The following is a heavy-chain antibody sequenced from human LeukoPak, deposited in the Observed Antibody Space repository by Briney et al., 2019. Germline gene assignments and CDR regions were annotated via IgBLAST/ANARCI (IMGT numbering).Heavy chain of an antibody. CDR3: AREMWISTYYYGMDV. V-gene: IGHV1-8*01. D-gene: IGHD5-12*01. CDR1: GYTFTTYD. CDR2: MNPNSGNT. J-gene: IGHJ6*02. Sequence: ASVKVSCKASGYTFTTYDINWVRQATGQGLEWVGWMNPNSGNTDYAQKFQDRVTITADESTSTAYMELSSLRSEDTAVYYCAREMWISTYYYGMDVWGQGTTVTVSS.